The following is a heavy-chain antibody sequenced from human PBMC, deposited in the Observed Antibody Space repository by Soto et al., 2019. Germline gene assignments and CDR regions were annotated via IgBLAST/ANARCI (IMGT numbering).Heavy chain of an antibody. CDR3: AREPAP. Sequence: QVQLQESGPGLVKPSQTLSLTCTVSGGSISTGGYYWSWIRQHPGKGLEWIGYIYDRATTYYNPPHKSRVTISVDTSKNQFALKLSSVTVAVTAVYYCAREPAPWGKGALGTVSS. V-gene: IGHV4-31*03. J-gene: IGHJ5*02. CDR2: IYDRATT. CDR1: GGSISTGGYY.